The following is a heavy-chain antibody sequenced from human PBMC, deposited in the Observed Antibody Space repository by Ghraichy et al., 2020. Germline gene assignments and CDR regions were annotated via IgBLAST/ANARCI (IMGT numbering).Heavy chain of an antibody. CDR2: INHSGST. CDR3: ARAQYCSSTSCHRWFDP. J-gene: IGHJ5*02. CDR1: GGSFSGYY. Sequence: SENLSLTCAVYGGSFSGYYWSWIRQPPGKGLEWIGEINHSGSTNYNPSLKSRVTISVDTSKNQFSLKLSSVTAADTAVYYCARAQYCSSTSCHRWFDPWGQGTLVTVSS. V-gene: IGHV4-34*01. D-gene: IGHD2-2*01.